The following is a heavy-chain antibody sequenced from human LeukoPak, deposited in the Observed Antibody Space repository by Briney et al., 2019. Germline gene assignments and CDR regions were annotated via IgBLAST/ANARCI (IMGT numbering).Heavy chain of an antibody. V-gene: IGHV3-53*01. Sequence: GGSLRLSCAASGFTFSSYAMSWVRQAPGKGLEWVSVIYSGGSTYYADSVKGRFTISRDNSKNTLYLQMNSLRAEDTAVYYCARDGDDTSGSFSPFDVWGQGTTVTVSS. CDR3: ARDGDDTSGSFSPFDV. D-gene: IGHD3-22*01. CDR1: GFTFSSYA. J-gene: IGHJ6*02. CDR2: IYSGGST.